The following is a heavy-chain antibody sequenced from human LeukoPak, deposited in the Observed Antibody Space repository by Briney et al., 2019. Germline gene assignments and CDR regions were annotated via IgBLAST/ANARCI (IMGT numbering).Heavy chain of an antibody. CDR2: ISGSGGST. CDR1: GFTFSSYA. CDR3: AKDRRWLQLLGRFDY. J-gene: IGHJ4*02. Sequence: PGGSLRLSCAASGFTFSSYAMSWVRQAPGKGLEWVSAISGSGGSTYYADSVKGRFTISRDNAKNSLYLQMNSLRAEDTALYYCAKDRRWLQLLGRFDYWGQGTLVTVSS. V-gene: IGHV3-23*01. D-gene: IGHD5-24*01.